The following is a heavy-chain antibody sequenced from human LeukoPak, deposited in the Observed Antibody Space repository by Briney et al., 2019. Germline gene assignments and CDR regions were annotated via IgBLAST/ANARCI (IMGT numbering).Heavy chain of an antibody. D-gene: IGHD6-19*01. CDR1: GGTFSSYA. V-gene: IGHV1-18*01. Sequence: ASVKVSCNASGGTFSSYAISWVRQAPGQGLEWMGWIGAYNGNTNYAQKLQGRVTMTTDTSTSTAYMELRSLRSDDTAVYYCARDPSFGGGVAVAGSDYWGQGTLVTVSS. CDR2: IGAYNGNT. CDR3: ARDPSFGGGVAVAGSDY. J-gene: IGHJ4*02.